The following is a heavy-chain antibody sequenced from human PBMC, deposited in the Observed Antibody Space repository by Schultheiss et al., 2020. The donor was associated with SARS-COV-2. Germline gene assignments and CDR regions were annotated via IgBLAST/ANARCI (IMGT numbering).Heavy chain of an antibody. J-gene: IGHJ4*02. Sequence: GGSLRLSCAASGFTFSSYAMSWVRQAPGKGLEWVSSISSSSSYIYYADSVKGRFTISRDNAKNSLYLQMNSLRAEDTAVYYCASPPAGIDYWGQGTLVTVSS. CDR2: ISSSSSYI. D-gene: IGHD3-10*01. CDR1: GFTFSSYA. CDR3: ASPPAGIDY. V-gene: IGHV3-21*01.